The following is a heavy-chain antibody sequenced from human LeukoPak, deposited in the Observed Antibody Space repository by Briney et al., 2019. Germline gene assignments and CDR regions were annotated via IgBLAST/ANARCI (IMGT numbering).Heavy chain of an antibody. Sequence: QAGGSLTLSCAASGFGFSSHWMHWVRQAPGKGRVWVSRSNSDGSVRNYADSVEGRFIISRDNAKNTLYLQMNNLGIEDTAVYFCARAPSVISAIGYNWFDHWGQGALVTVSS. CDR2: SNSDGSVR. CDR1: GFGFSSHW. D-gene: IGHD2-21*01. V-gene: IGHV3-74*01. CDR3: ARAPSVISAIGYNWFDH. J-gene: IGHJ5*02.